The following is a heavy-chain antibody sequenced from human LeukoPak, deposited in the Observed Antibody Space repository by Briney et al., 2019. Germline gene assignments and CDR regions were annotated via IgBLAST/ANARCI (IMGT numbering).Heavy chain of an antibody. CDR2: IKQDGSEK. Sequence: GGSLRLACTASGFTFSSYWMSWVRQAPGKGLEWVANIKQDGSEKYYVDSVKGRFTISRDNAKNSLYLQMNSLRAEDTAVYNCARGLAPPVGAGDYWGQGTLVTVSS. CDR3: ARGLAPPVGAGDY. D-gene: IGHD1-26*01. CDR1: GFTFSSYW. V-gene: IGHV3-7*01. J-gene: IGHJ4*02.